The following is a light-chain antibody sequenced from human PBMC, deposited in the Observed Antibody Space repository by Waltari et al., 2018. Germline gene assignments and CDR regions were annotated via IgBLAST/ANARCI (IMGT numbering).Light chain of an antibody. V-gene: IGLV8-61*01. CDR1: SGSLSTTSY. J-gene: IGLJ3*02. CDR2: TGN. Sequence: QTVVTQEPSLSVSPGGTVTLTCTLSSGSLSTTSYSTWYQQPPGQAPRTLVYTGNSRSSGVPDRFSGSILGNKAALTITGAQADDECDYYCSLYMGSGIWVFGGGTKLTVL. CDR3: SLYMGSGIWV.